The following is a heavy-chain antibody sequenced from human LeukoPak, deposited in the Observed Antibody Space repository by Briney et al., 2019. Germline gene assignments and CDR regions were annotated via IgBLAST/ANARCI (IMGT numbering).Heavy chain of an antibody. CDR3: ARSYDSSGSDY. CDR2: IYTSGST. CDR1: GGSISSGSYY. D-gene: IGHD3-22*01. V-gene: IGHV4-61*02. Sequence: SETLSLTCTVSGGSISSGSYYWSWIRQPAGKGLEWIGRIYTSGSTNYNPSLKSRVTISVDTAKNQFSLKLSSVTAADAAVYYCARSYDSSGSDYWGQGTLVTVSS. J-gene: IGHJ4*02.